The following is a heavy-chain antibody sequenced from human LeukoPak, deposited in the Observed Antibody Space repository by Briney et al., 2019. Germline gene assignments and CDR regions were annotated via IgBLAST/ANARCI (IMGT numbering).Heavy chain of an antibody. CDR2: ISGSGGST. CDR1: GFTFSSYA. J-gene: IGHJ4*02. V-gene: IGHV3-23*01. CDR3: AKDRYYYDSSGYLGR. Sequence: GGSLRLSCAAPGFTFSSYAMSWVRQAPGKGLEWVSAISGSGGSTYYADSVKGRFTISRDNSKNTLYLQMNSLRAEDTAVYYCAKDRYYYDSSGYLGRWGQGTLVTVSS. D-gene: IGHD3-22*01.